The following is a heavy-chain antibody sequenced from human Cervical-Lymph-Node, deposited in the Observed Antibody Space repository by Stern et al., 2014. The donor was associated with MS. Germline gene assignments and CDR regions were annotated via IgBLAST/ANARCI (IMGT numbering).Heavy chain of an antibody. CDR3: ARAARGVDGGNSFDY. D-gene: IGHD4-23*01. Sequence: QVQLQESGPGLVKPSQTLSLTCTVSGGSINDNTYYWSWIRQPAGKALEWIGRIYTSGLPNYNPPLRSRFSISIDTSKKQFSLRLNSVTAADTAVYYCARAARGVDGGNSFDYWGQGTLVTVSS. J-gene: IGHJ4*02. CDR2: IYTSGLP. V-gene: IGHV4-61*02. CDR1: GGSINDNTYY.